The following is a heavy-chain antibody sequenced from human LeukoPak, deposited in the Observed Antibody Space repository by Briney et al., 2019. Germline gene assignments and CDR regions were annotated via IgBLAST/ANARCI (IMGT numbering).Heavy chain of an antibody. V-gene: IGHV1-8*01. D-gene: IGHD4-17*01. Sequence: ASVKVSCKASGYTFTSYDINWVRQATGQGLEWMGWMNPNSGNTGYAQKFQGRVTMTRNTSISTAYMELSRLRSEDTAVYYCARVGPYGDYVDYWGQGPLVTVSS. CDR3: ARVGPYGDYVDY. CDR2: MNPNSGNT. J-gene: IGHJ4*02. CDR1: GYTFTSYD.